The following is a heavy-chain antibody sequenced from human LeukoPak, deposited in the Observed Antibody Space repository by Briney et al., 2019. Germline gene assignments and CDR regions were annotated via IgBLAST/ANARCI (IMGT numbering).Heavy chain of an antibody. CDR2: ISSSSSYI. D-gene: IGHD2-2*01. Sequence: GGSLRLSCAASGFTFSSYSMNWVRQAPGKGLEWVSSISSSSSYINYADSVKGRFTISRDNAKNSLYLQMNSLRAEDTAVYYCARVGLPAAYYYYYMDVWGKGTTVTVSS. CDR3: ARVGLPAAYYYYYMDV. CDR1: GFTFSSYS. J-gene: IGHJ6*03. V-gene: IGHV3-21*01.